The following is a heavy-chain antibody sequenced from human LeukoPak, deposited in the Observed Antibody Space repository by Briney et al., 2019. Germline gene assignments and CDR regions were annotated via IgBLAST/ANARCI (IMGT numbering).Heavy chain of an antibody. Sequence: GGSLRLSCAASGFPLRNYAMSWVRQAPGKGLEWVSDINGSGGSTYYADSVKGRFTISRDNSKNTLYLQMNSLRAEDTAVYYCAKSLLRPGYWGQGTLVTVSS. V-gene: IGHV3-23*01. D-gene: IGHD3-3*01. CDR1: GFPLRNYA. J-gene: IGHJ4*02. CDR3: AKSLLRPGY. CDR2: INGSGGST.